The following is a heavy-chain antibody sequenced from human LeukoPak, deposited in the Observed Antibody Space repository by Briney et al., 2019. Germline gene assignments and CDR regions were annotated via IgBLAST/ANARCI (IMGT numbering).Heavy chain of an antibody. CDR3: ARVGPSGSSDY. Sequence: PGGSLRLSCAASGLTFSSYEMNWVRQAPGKGLEWVSYISSSGSTIYYADSVKGRFTISRDNAKNSLYLQMNSLRAEDTAVYYCARVGPSGSSDYWGQGTLVTVSS. J-gene: IGHJ4*02. D-gene: IGHD1-26*01. V-gene: IGHV3-48*03. CDR2: ISSSGSTI. CDR1: GLTFSSYE.